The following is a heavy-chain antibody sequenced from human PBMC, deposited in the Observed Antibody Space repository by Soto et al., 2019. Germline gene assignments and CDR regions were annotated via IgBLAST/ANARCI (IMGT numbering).Heavy chain of an antibody. CDR2: ISYDGSNK. V-gene: IGHV3-30*18. CDR3: AKGTYGSGSHPSDYGMDV. D-gene: IGHD3-10*01. Sequence: QVQLVESGGGVVQPGRSLRLSCAASGFTFSSYGMHWVRQAPGKGLEWVAVISYDGSNKYYADSVEGRFTISRDNSKNTLYLQMNSLRAEDTAVYYCAKGTYGSGSHPSDYGMDVWGQGTTVTVSS. J-gene: IGHJ6*02. CDR1: GFTFSSYG.